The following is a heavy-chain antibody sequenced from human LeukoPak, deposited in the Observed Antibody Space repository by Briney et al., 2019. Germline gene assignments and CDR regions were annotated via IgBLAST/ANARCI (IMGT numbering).Heavy chain of an antibody. D-gene: IGHD2-15*01. J-gene: IGHJ4*02. CDR2: ISSSSTI. CDR3: ARENRVLFLLDC. Sequence: GGSLRLSCAASGFTFSSYSMNWVRQAPGKGLEWVSYISSSSTIYYADSVKGRFTISRDNARNSLYLQMNSLRAEDTAVYYCARENRVLFLLDCWGQGALVTVSS. V-gene: IGHV3-48*01. CDR1: GFTFSSYS.